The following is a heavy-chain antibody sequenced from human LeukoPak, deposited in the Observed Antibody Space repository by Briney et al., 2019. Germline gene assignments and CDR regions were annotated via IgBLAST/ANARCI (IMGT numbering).Heavy chain of an antibody. Sequence: SETLTLTCTVSGGSISYYYWRWIRQPPGKGLELIGYIYYSGSTNYNPSLKRRVTIFVNTSKNQFSLKLTSVTAADTAVYYCARVWSSRKAFDIWGQGTMVTVSS. D-gene: IGHD3-16*01. CDR1: GGSISYYY. CDR2: IYYSGST. CDR3: ARVWSSRKAFDI. V-gene: IGHV4-59*01. J-gene: IGHJ3*02.